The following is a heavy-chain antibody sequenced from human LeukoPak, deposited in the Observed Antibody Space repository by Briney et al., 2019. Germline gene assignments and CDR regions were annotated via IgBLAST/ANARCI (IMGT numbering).Heavy chain of an antibody. D-gene: IGHD6-13*01. CDR2: INHSGST. J-gene: IGHJ6*02. CDR3: ARVGTGMDV. V-gene: IGHV4-34*01. Sequence: PSETLSLTCAVYGGSFSGYYWNWIRQPPGKGLEWIGEINHSGSTNYNPSLKSRVTISVDTSKNQFSLKLSSVTAADTAVYYCARVGTGMDVWGQGTTVIVSS. CDR1: GGSFSGYY.